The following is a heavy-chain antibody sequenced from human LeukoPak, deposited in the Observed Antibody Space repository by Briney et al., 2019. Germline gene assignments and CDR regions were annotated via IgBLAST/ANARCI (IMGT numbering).Heavy chain of an antibody. CDR3: ARGGYSSSAPETI. V-gene: IGHV1-69*13. CDR1: GGTFSSYA. J-gene: IGHJ4*02. Sequence: EASVKVSCKASGGTFSSYAISWVRQAPGQGLEWMGGIIPIFGTANYAQKFQGRVTITADESTSTAYMELSSLRSEGTAVYYCARGGYSSSAPETIWGQGTLVTVSS. D-gene: IGHD6-13*01. CDR2: IIPIFGTA.